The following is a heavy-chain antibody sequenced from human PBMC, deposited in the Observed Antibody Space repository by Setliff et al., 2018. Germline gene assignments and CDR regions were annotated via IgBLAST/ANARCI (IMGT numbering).Heavy chain of an antibody. J-gene: IGHJ6*03. V-gene: IGHV5-51*01. D-gene: IGHD3-3*01. Sequence: GESLKISCKGSGYSFTSYWIGWVRQMPGKGLEWMGIIYPGDSDTRYSPSSQGQVTISADKSISTAYLQWSSLKASDTAIYYCARFWTLGGFYYYYMDVWGKGTTVTVSS. CDR3: ARFWTLGGFYYYYMDV. CDR1: GYSFTSYW. CDR2: IYPGDSDT.